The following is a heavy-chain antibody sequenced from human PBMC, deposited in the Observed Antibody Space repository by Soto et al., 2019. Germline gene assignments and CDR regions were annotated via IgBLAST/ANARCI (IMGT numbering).Heavy chain of an antibody. D-gene: IGHD2-2*01. Sequence: QVQLVQSGAEVKKPGASVKVSCKASGYTFTNYGISWVRQAPGQGLEWMGWISAYNGNTDYAQKLQGRVTMTTDTSTSTAYMELRSLRSDDTAGYYCARVGAYCVSTSCHDYWGQGPLVTVSS. J-gene: IGHJ4*02. CDR3: ARVGAYCVSTSCHDY. CDR2: ISAYNGNT. CDR1: GYTFTNYG. V-gene: IGHV1-18*01.